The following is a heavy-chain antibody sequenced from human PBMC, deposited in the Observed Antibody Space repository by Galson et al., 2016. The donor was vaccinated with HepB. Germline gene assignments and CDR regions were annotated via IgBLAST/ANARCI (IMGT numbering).Heavy chain of an antibody. CDR3: ARERNSGSYDWFDP. CDR2: INGGNGNT. D-gene: IGHD1-26*01. CDR1: GYTFTTYA. J-gene: IGHJ5*02. Sequence: SVKVSCKASGYTFTTYAMHWVRQAPGQRLEWMGWINGGNGNTKYSQKFQGRVTITRDTSASTAYMELSSLTPEDTAVYYCARERNSGSYDWFDPWGQGTLVTVSS. V-gene: IGHV1-3*01.